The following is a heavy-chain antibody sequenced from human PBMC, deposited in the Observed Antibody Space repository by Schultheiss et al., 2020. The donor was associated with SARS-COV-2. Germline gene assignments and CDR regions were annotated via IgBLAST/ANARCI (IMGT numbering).Heavy chain of an antibody. CDR2: IFASGST. CDR3: AREMAKIS. Sequence: SETLSLTCTVSGGSISSYYWSWIRQPPGKGLEWIGRIFASGSTNYNPSLKSRVTISVDTSKNQFSLKLSSVTAADTAVYYCAREMAKISWGQGTLVTVSS. CDR1: GGSISSYY. J-gene: IGHJ4*02. D-gene: IGHD5-12*01. V-gene: IGHV4-4*08.